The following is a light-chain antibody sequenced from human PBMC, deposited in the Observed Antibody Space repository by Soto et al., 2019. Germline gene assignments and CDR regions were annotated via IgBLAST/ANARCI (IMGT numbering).Light chain of an antibody. CDR1: QSVTDSS. CDR3: QHYGSSYYT. Sequence: EIVLTQSPGTLSLSPGERANLSCRASQSVTDSSVTWYQQKPGQAPRLLISGAFSGATDFPDRFSGSGSRTDFTLTISGLQPEDFAVYYCQHYGSSYYTFGQGTKVEIK. V-gene: IGKV3-20*01. J-gene: IGKJ2*01. CDR2: GAF.